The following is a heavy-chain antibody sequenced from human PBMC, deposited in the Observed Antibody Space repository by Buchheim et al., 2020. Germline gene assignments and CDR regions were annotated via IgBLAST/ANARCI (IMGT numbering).Heavy chain of an antibody. D-gene: IGHD6-19*01. CDR3: VRGSGWLHDY. CDR2: IKQDGSEQ. V-gene: IGHV3-7*01. J-gene: IGHJ4*02. CDR1: GITFSNHW. Sequence: EVQLVESGGGLVQPGGSLRLSCAASGITFSNHWMSWVRQAPGKGPEWVAIIKQDGSEQFYVDSVKGRFTISRDNAKNSLYLQMHSLRAEDTAVYYCVRGSGWLHDYWGQGT.